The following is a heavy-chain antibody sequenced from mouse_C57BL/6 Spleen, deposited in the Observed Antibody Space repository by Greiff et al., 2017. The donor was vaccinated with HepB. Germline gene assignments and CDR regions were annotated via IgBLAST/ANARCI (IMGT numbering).Heavy chain of an antibody. CDR1: GYTFTSYW. D-gene: IGHD1-1*01. CDR2: INPSNGGT. J-gene: IGHJ4*01. V-gene: IGHV1-53*01. Sequence: QVQLQQPGTELVKPGASVKLSCKASGYTFTSYWMHWVKQRPGQGLEWIGNINPSNGGTNYNEKFKSKATLTVDKSSSTGYMQLSSLTSEDSAVYYCARSADYYGSSRGYAMDYWGQGTSVTVSS. CDR3: ARSADYYGSSRGYAMDY.